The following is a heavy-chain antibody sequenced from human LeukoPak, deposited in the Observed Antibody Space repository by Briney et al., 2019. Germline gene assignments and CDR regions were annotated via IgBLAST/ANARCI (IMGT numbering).Heavy chain of an antibody. CDR3: ARGSTVLQYFDWSQVGMDV. D-gene: IGHD3-9*01. J-gene: IGHJ6*02. CDR2: IIPIFGTA. CDR1: GGTFSSYA. V-gene: IGHV1-69*13. Sequence: ASVKVSCKASGGTFSSYAISWVRQAPGQGLEWMGGIIPIFGTANYAQKFQGRVTITADESTSTAYMELSSLRSEDTAVYYCARGSTVLQYFDWSQVGMDVWGQGTTVTVSS.